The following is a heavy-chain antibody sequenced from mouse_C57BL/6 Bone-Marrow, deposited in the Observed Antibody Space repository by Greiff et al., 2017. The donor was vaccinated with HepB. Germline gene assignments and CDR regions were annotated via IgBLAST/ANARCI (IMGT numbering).Heavy chain of an antibody. CDR2: IYPGSGST. D-gene: IGHD3-2*02. J-gene: IGHJ2*01. V-gene: IGHV1-55*01. Sequence: QVQLQQPGAELVKPGASVKMSCKASGYTFTSYWITWVKQRPGQGLEWIGDIYPGSGSTNYNEKFKSKATLTVDTPSSTAYMQLSSLTSEDSAVYYCARSYPTAQAYFDYWGQRTTLTVSS. CDR1: GYTFTSYW. CDR3: ARSYPTAQAYFDY.